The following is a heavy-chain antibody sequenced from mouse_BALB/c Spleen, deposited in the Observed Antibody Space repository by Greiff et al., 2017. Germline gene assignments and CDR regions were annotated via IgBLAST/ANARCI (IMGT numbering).Heavy chain of an antibody. Sequence: QVQLQQSGAELARPGASVKLSCKASGYTFTDYYINWVKQRTGQGLEWIGEIYPGSGNTYYNEKFKGKATLTADKSSSTAYMQLSSLTSEDSAVYFGARGPYDTSYYYAMDYWGQGTSVTVSS. CDR1: GYTFTDYY. V-gene: IGHV1-77*01. D-gene: IGHD2-12*01. J-gene: IGHJ4*01. CDR2: IYPGSGNT. CDR3: ARGPYDTSYYYAMDY.